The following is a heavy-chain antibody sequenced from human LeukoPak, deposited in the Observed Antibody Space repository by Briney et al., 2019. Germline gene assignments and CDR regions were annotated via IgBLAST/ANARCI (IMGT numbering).Heavy chain of an antibody. J-gene: IGHJ6*03. Sequence: SETLSLTCTVSGGSISGNSYYWGWIRQPPGKGLDWIGSIYYSGSTYYNPSLKSRVTISVDTSKSQFSLKLNSVTAADTAVYYCARLRPYHYGNMDVWGKGTTVT. V-gene: IGHV4-39*01. CDR2: IYYSGST. CDR3: ARLRPYHYGNMDV. CDR1: GGSISGNSYY. D-gene: IGHD3-10*01.